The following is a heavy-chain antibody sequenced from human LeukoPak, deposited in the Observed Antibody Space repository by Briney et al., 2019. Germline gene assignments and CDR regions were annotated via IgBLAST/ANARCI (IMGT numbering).Heavy chain of an antibody. D-gene: IGHD1-26*01. V-gene: IGHV3-30*02. CDR3: ARARLGSTTSFYFDH. CDR1: GFTFSSFD. J-gene: IGHJ4*02. Sequence: RGSLRLSCSASGFTFSSFDMHWVRQAPGKGLEWMTFIRYDGNSEYYAGSVQGRFTLSRDNSKNTLYLQLDSLRGDDTAVYYCARARLGSTTSFYFDHWGQGALVTVSS. CDR2: IRYDGNSE.